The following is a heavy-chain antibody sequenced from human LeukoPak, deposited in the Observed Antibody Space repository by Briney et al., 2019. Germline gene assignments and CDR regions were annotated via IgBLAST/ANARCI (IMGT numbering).Heavy chain of an antibody. V-gene: IGHV4-38-2*02. CDR1: GYSISNDYY. CDR2: VYHTGSP. J-gene: IGHJ4*02. D-gene: IGHD2-15*01. CDR3: ARGGLVVAVHFDF. Sequence: SETLSLTCSVSGYSISNDYYLGWVRQPPGKGLEVVWGVYHTGSPYYNPALKSRVTISLDTSKNHLSLRLRSVTAPDTAVYYCARGGLVVAVHFDFWGKGPLVPVFS.